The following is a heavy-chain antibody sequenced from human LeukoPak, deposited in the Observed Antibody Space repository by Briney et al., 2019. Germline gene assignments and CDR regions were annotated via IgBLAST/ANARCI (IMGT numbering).Heavy chain of an antibody. CDR1: GGSISSSSYY. V-gene: IGHV4-39*01. J-gene: IGHJ6*03. D-gene: IGHD6-6*01. CDR3: ARGVLSRYYYMDV. Sequence: PSETLSLTCTVSGGSISSSSYYWGWIRQPPGKGLEWIGSIYYSGSTYYNPSLKSRVTISVDTSKNQFSLNLSSVTAADTAVYFCARGVLSRYYYMDVWGKGTTVTVSS. CDR2: IYYSGST.